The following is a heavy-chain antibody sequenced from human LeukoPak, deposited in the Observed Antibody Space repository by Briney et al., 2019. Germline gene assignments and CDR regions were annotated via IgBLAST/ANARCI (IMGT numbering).Heavy chain of an antibody. D-gene: IGHD3-10*01. CDR2: IYYSGST. V-gene: IGHV4-39*01. CDR3: AHYYGSGSYDAFDI. CDR1: GGSISSSSYY. J-gene: IGHJ3*02. Sequence: SETLSLTCTVSGGSISSSSYYWGWIRQPPGKGLEWIGSIYYSGSTYYNPSLKSRVTISVDTSKNQFSLKLSSVTAADTAVYYCAHYYGSGSYDAFDIWGQGTMVTVSS.